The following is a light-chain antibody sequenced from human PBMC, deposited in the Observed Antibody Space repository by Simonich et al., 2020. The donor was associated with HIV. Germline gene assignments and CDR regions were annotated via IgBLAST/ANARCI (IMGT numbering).Light chain of an antibody. CDR3: QQYYSTRT. Sequence: DIKMTQSPSSLPASERDKVTSTCRASQGISNSLAWYQQKPGKAPKLLLYAASRLESGVPSRFSGSGSGTDYTLTISRLQPEDFATYYCQQYYSTRTFGQGTKVEIK. J-gene: IGKJ1*01. V-gene: IGKV1-NL1*01. CDR1: QGISNS. CDR2: AAS.